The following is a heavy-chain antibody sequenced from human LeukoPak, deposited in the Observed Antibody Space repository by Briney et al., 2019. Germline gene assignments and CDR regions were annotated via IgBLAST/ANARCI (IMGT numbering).Heavy chain of an antibody. CDR2: ISYDGSNK. V-gene: IGHV3-30-3*01. CDR3: ARDADSSGYLTLDY. D-gene: IGHD3-22*01. CDR1: GFTFSSYA. J-gene: IGHJ4*02. Sequence: GRSLRLSCAASGFTFSSYAMHWVRQAPGKGLEWVAVISYDGSNKYYADSVKGRFTISRDNSKNTLYLQMNSLRAEDTAVYYCARDADSSGYLTLDYWGQGTLVTVSS.